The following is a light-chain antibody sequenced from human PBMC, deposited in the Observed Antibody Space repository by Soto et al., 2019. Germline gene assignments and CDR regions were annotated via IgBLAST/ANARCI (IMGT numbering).Light chain of an antibody. CDR2: GAS. Sequence: EIVLTQSPGTLSLSPGERATLSCRASQSVSSSYLAWYQQKPGQAPRLLIYGASSRATGIPDRFSGSGSGTGFTLTISRLEPEDVAVYYCQQDGSSPYTFGQGTKLEIK. V-gene: IGKV3-20*01. CDR1: QSVSSSY. CDR3: QQDGSSPYT. J-gene: IGKJ2*01.